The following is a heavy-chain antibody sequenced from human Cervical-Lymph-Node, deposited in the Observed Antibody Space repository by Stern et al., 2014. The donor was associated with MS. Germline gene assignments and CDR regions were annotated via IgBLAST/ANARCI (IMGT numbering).Heavy chain of an antibody. CDR1: GFTVSRDY. Sequence: EVPLVESGGGVIQPGGSLRLSCTASGFTVSRDYMTWVRHAPGQGLARVSLITNVGSTFYTDSVKGRFTISRDDSKNTVYLHMTSLRAEDTAMYYCARDTSSPERSDWWGQGTLVTVSS. CDR3: ARDTSSPERSDW. V-gene: IGHV3-53*01. J-gene: IGHJ4*02. CDR2: ITNVGST. D-gene: IGHD1-1*01.